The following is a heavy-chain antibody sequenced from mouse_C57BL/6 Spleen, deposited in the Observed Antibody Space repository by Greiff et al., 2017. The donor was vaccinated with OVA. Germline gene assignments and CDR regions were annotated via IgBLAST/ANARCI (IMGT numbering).Heavy chain of an antibody. Sequence: QVQLKQPGAELVMPGASVKLSCKASGYTFTSYWMHWVKQRPGQGLEWIGEIDPSDSYTNYNQKFKGKSTLTVDKSSSTAYMQLSSLTSEDSAVYYCARVLRRAMDYWGQGTSVTVSS. J-gene: IGHJ4*01. CDR1: GYTFTSYW. CDR2: IDPSDSYT. V-gene: IGHV1-69*01. D-gene: IGHD2-12*01. CDR3: ARVLRRAMDY.